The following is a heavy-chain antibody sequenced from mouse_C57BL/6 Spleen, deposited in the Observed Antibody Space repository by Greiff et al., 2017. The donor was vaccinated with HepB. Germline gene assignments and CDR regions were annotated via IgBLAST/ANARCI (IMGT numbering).Heavy chain of an antibody. CDR3: TTGYEGY. Sequence: VQLQQPGAELVKPGASVKMSCKASGYTFTSYWITWVKQRPGQGLEWIGWIDPENGDTEYASKFQGKATITADTSSNTAYLQLSSLTSEDTAVYYCTTGYEGYWGQGTTLTVSS. J-gene: IGHJ2*01. V-gene: IGHV14-4*01. D-gene: IGHD2-12*01. CDR2: IDPENGDT. CDR1: GYTFTSYW.